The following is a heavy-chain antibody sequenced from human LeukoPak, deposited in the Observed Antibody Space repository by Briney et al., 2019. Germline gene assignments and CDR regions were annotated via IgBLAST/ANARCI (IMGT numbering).Heavy chain of an antibody. Sequence: ASVKVSCKASGDTFTGYYIHWVRQAPGQGLEWMGWINPNSGGTNYAQKFQGRVTMTRDTSISTAYMELSRLRSDDTAVYYCARDGARSPRPLVNPARQLYNWFDPWGQGTLVTVSS. D-gene: IGHD6-13*01. CDR2: INPNSGGT. CDR3: ARDGARSPRPLVNPARQLYNWFDP. CDR1: GDTFTGYY. J-gene: IGHJ5*02. V-gene: IGHV1-2*02.